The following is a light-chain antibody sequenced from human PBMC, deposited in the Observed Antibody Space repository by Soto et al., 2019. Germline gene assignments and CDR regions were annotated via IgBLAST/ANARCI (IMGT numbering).Light chain of an antibody. V-gene: IGKV3-20*01. J-gene: IGKJ5*01. CDR3: QQYGYSPIT. CDR2: GAS. Sequence: EIVMPQSPATRSLSPWEIATLSFMASQSVGSNYLAWYQQKPGQAPRLXIYGASSRATGIADRFSGSGSGTDFTLTISRLEPEDFALYYCQQYGYSPITFGQGTRLEIK. CDR1: QSVGSNY.